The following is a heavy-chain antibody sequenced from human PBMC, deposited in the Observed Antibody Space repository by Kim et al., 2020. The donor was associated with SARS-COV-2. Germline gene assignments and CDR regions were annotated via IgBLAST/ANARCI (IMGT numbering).Heavy chain of an antibody. Sequence: GGSLRLSCAASGFTFSNAWMSWVRQAPGKGLEWVGRIKSKTDGGTTDYAAPVKGRFTISRDDSKNTLYRQMNSLKTEDTAVYYCTTDLGRGSYYDFWSGYYWPYYYGMDVWGQGTTVTVSS. V-gene: IGHV3-15*01. D-gene: IGHD3-3*01. CDR3: TTDLGRGSYYDFWSGYYWPYYYGMDV. CDR2: IKSKTDGGTT. CDR1: GFTFSNAW. J-gene: IGHJ6*02.